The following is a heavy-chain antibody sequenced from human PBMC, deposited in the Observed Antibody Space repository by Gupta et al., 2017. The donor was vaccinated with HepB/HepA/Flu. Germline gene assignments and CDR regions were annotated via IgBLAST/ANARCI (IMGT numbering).Heavy chain of an antibody. CDR2: IYYSGNT. D-gene: IGHD4-17*01. J-gene: IGHJ1*01. CDR1: GGSISSSGYY. V-gene: IGHV4-39*01. Sequence: QLQLQESGPGLVKPSETLSLTCTVSGGSISSSGYYWVWIRQPPGKGLEWIGSIYYSGNTYYNPSLKRRVTISVDASKNQFSLRLSSVTAADTAVDFCARPAYGDHCPKAEYFQHGGQGTMVSVYS. CDR3: ARPAYGDHCPKAEYFQH.